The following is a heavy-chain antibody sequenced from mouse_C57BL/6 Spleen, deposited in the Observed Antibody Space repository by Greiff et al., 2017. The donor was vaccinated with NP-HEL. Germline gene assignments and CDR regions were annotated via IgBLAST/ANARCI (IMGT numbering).Heavy chain of an antibody. Sequence: VMLVESGAELARPGASVKLSCKASGYTFTSYGISWVKQRTGQGLEWIGEIYPRSGNTYYNEKFKGKATLTADKSSSTAYMELRSLTSEDSAVYFCARWIYDGYLSYFDYWGQGTTLTVSS. CDR3: ARWIYDGYLSYFDY. CDR2: IYPRSGNT. D-gene: IGHD2-3*01. CDR1: GYTFTSYG. J-gene: IGHJ2*01. V-gene: IGHV1-81*01.